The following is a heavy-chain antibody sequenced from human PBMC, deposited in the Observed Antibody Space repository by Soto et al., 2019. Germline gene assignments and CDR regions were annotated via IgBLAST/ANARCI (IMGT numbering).Heavy chain of an antibody. D-gene: IGHD2-2*01. CDR3: AKGSCSSTSCYSFGY. J-gene: IGHJ4*02. Sequence: GGSLRLSCAASGFTFSSYAMSWVRQAPGKGLEWVSAISGSGGSTYYADSVKGRFTISRDNSKNTLDLQMNSLRAEDTAVYYCAKGSCSSTSCYSFGYWGQGTLVTVSS. CDR2: ISGSGGST. V-gene: IGHV3-23*01. CDR1: GFTFSSYA.